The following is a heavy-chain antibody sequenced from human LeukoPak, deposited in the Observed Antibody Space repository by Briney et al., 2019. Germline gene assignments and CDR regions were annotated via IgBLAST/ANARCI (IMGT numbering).Heavy chain of an antibody. CDR3: AKARSGSYYYYGMDV. J-gene: IGHJ6*02. D-gene: IGHD1-26*01. CDR1: GFTFSSYA. Sequence: GGSLRLSCAASGFTFSSYAMSWVRQAPGKGLEWVSAISGSGGSTYYADSVKGRFTISRDNSKNTLYLQMNSLRAEDTAVYYCAKARSGSYYYYGMDVWGQGTTVTVSS. CDR2: ISGSGGST. V-gene: IGHV3-23*01.